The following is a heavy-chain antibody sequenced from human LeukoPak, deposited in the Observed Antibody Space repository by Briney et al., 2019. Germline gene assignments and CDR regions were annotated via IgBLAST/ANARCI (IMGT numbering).Heavy chain of an antibody. D-gene: IGHD2-2*01. V-gene: IGHV1-2*02. Sequence: ASVKVSCEASGYTFTGYYMHWVRQAPGQGLEWMGWINPNSGGTNYAQKFQGRVTMTRDTSISTAYMELSRLRSDDTAVYYCARSPSRPPYCSSTSCSLNYYYMDVWGKGTTVTVSS. CDR1: GYTFTGYY. CDR3: ARSPSRPPYCSSTSCSLNYYYMDV. J-gene: IGHJ6*03. CDR2: INPNSGGT.